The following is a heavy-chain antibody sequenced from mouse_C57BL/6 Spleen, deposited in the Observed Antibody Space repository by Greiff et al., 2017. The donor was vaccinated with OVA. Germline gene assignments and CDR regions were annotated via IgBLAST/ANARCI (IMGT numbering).Heavy chain of an antibody. Sequence: QVQLQQSGAELVKPGASVKISCKASGYAFSSYWMNWVKQRPGKGLEWIGQIYPGDGDTNYNGKFKGKATLTADKSSSTAYMQLSSLTSEDSAVYFCAREDYDYHFDYWGQGTTLTVSS. CDR2: IYPGDGDT. CDR1: GYAFSSYW. V-gene: IGHV1-80*01. J-gene: IGHJ2*01. D-gene: IGHD2-4*01. CDR3: AREDYDYHFDY.